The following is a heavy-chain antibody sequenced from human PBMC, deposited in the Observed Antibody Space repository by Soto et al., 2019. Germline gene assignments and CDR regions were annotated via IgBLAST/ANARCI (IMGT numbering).Heavy chain of an antibody. CDR2: ISGSSTYI. J-gene: IGHJ5*02. CDR1: GFTFSSYK. Sequence: EVQLEESGGGLVKPGGSLTLSCVGSGFTFSSYKMNCVRQAPGQGLEWVSSISGSSTYIYYADSVKGRFTISRDNAKNSVYLQMNSLRAEDTAVYFCAREELPPGTSFNSWFDPWGQGTLVTVSS. D-gene: IGHD1-1*01. CDR3: AREELPPGTSFNSWFDP. V-gene: IGHV3-21*01.